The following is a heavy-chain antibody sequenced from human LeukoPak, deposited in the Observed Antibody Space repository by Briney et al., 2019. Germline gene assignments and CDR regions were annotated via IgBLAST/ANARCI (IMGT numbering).Heavy chain of an antibody. CDR2: ISSSGSTI. V-gene: IGHV3-48*03. CDR1: GFTFSSYE. Sequence: GGSLRLSCAASGFTFSSYEMNWVRQAPGKGLEWVSYISSSGSTIYYADSVKGRFTLSRDNAKNTLYLQMNSLRAEDTAVYYCASEGTTGTTWGPDYWGQGTLVTVSS. CDR3: ASEGTTGTTWGPDY. J-gene: IGHJ4*02. D-gene: IGHD1-1*01.